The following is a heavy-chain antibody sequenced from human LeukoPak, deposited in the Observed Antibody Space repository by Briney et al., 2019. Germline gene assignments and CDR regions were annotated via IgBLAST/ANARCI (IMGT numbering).Heavy chain of an antibody. CDR3: ARTTGTTYYYYYMDV. CDR1: GGSISSGSYY. CDR2: IYTSGST. J-gene: IGHJ6*03. V-gene: IGHV4-61*02. D-gene: IGHD1-1*01. Sequence: PSQTLSLTCTVSGGSISSGSYYWSWIRQPAGKGLEWIGRIYTSGSTNYNPSLKSRVTISVDTSKNQFSLKLSSVTAADTAVYYCARTTGTTYYYYYMDVWGKGTTVTVSS.